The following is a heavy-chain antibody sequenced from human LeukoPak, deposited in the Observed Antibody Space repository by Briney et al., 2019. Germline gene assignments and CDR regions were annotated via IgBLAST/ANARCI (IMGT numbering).Heavy chain of an antibody. V-gene: IGHV3-30*18. J-gene: IGHJ4*02. CDR3: AKCTDPVYSSGWGSFDY. CDR1: GFTFSSYG. CDR2: ISYDGSNK. Sequence: PGRSLRLSCAASGFTFSSYGMHWVRQAPGKGLEWVAVISYDGSNKYYADSVKGRFTISRDNSKNTLYLQMNSLRAEDTAVYYCAKCTDPVYSSGWGSFDYWGQGTLVTVSS. D-gene: IGHD6-19*01.